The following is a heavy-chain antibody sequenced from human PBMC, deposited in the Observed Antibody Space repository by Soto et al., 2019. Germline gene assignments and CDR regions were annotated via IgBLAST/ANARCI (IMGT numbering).Heavy chain of an antibody. CDR1: GFTFSSYA. CDR2: ISYDGSNK. V-gene: IGHV3-30-3*01. Sequence: PGGSLRLSCAASGFTFSSYAMHWVRQAPGKGLEWVAVISYDGSNKYYADSVKGRFTISRDNSKNTLYLQMNSLRAEDTAVYYCARAASYYDSSGYRFDNWGQGPLVTVSS. D-gene: IGHD3-22*01. J-gene: IGHJ4*01. CDR3: ARAASYYDSSGYRFDN.